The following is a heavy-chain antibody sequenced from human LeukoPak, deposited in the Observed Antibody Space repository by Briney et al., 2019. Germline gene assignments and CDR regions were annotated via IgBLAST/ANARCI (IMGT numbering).Heavy chain of an antibody. Sequence: PGGSLRLSCAPSGLSFSSYTIHWVRQAPGKGLEWVSAISGSGGSTYYADSVKGRFTISRDNSKNTLYLQMNSLRAEDTAVYYCAKGDTAMVPPPFDYWGQGTLVTVSS. J-gene: IGHJ4*02. D-gene: IGHD5-18*01. CDR2: ISGSGGST. V-gene: IGHV3-23*01. CDR1: GLSFSSYT. CDR3: AKGDTAMVPPPFDY.